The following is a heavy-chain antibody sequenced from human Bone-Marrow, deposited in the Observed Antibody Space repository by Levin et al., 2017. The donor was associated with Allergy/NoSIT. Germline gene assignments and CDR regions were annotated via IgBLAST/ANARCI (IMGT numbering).Heavy chain of an antibody. CDR3: AKDGRIAPASTSDS. J-gene: IGHJ4*02. V-gene: IGHV3-23*01. Sequence: GGSLRLSCAASGFTFNNYAMSWVRQAPGKGLEWVSSISATGDTTFYADSVKGRFTISRDKTKNTLYLQMNSLRGEDTAVYFCAKDGRIAPASTSDSWGQGTLVTVSS. CDR1: GFTFNNYA. CDR2: ISATGDTT. D-gene: IGHD6-13*01.